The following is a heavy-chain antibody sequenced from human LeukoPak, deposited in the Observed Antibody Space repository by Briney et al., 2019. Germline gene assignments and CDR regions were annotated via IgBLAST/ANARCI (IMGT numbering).Heavy chain of an antibody. D-gene: IGHD3-3*01. CDR3: ARVRITIFGVVIMDGMDV. V-gene: IGHV4-59*01. J-gene: IGHJ6*02. Sequence: PSETLSLTCAVSGGSIRSYYWSWIRQPPGKGLEWIGYIYYSGSTNYNPSLKSRVTISVDTSKNQFSLKLSSVTAADTAVYYCARVRITIFGVVIMDGMDVWGQGTTVTVSS. CDR1: GGSIRSYY. CDR2: IYYSGST.